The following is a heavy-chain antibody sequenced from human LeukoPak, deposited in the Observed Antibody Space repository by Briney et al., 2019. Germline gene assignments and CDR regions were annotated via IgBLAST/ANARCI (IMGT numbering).Heavy chain of an antibody. V-gene: IGHV3-21*01. D-gene: IGHD3-10*01. CDR3: ARGRSITLLRGVAMSDGFDI. Sequence: GGSLRLSCAASGFTFSTYSMNWVRQAPGKGLEWVSFIYTSGSYIYYGDSMKGRFTISRDNAKNSLYLQMSGLRAEDTAVYYCARGRSITLLRGVAMSDGFDIWGQGTTVTVSS. J-gene: IGHJ6*02. CDR1: GFTFSTYS. CDR2: IYTSGSYI.